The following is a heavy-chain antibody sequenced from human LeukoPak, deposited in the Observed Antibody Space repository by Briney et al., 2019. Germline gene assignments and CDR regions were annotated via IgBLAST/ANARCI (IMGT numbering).Heavy chain of an antibody. D-gene: IGHD3-22*01. CDR1: GGSISSSSYY. J-gene: IGHJ3*02. CDR2: IYYSGST. CDR3: ARDSPYYYDSSGYWPPAFDI. Sequence: PSETLSLTCTVSGGSISSSSYYWGWIRQPPGKGLEWIGSIYYSGSTYYNPSLKSRVTISVDTSKNQFSLKLSSVTAADTAVYYCARDSPYYYDSSGYWPPAFDIWGQGTMVTVSS. V-gene: IGHV4-39*02.